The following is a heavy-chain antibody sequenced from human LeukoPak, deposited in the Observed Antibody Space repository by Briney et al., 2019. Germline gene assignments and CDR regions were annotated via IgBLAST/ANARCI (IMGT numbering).Heavy chain of an antibody. J-gene: IGHJ4*02. Sequence: GGSLRLSCAASGFTLSSYSMNWVRQAPGKGLEWVSSISSTSSYIYYADSVKGRFTVSRDNAENSLYLQMNSLRAEDTAVYYCARYYCGADCYYFDYWGQGTRVTVSS. D-gene: IGHD2-21*02. V-gene: IGHV3-21*04. CDR3: ARYYCGADCYYFDY. CDR1: GFTLSSYS. CDR2: ISSTSSYI.